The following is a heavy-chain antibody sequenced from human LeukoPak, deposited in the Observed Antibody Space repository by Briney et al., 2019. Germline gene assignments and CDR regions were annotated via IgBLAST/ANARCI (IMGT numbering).Heavy chain of an antibody. V-gene: IGHV4-59*01. J-gene: IGHJ4*02. CDR1: GTRGASISSYY. Sequence: PSETLSLTCSASGTRGASISSYYWSWIRQPPGKGLEWIGHISYSGNTNYNPSLKSRVTISVDTSKNQFSLKLTSVSAADTAVYYCAGEGGCSSGSCYSILEYWGQGTVVTVSS. CDR3: AGEGGCSSGSCYSILEY. D-gene: IGHD2-15*01. CDR2: ISYSGNT.